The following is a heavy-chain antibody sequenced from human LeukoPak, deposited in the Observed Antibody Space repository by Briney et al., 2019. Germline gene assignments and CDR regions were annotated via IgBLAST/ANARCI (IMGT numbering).Heavy chain of an antibody. CDR3: ARGWGSSELDY. CDR1: GGSISSYY. Sequence: SETLSLTCTVSGGSISSYYWSWIRQPPGKGLGWIGYIYYSGSTNYNPSLKSRVTISVDTSKNQFSLKLSSVTAADTAVYYCARGWGSSELDYWGQGTLVTVSS. CDR2: IYYSGST. J-gene: IGHJ4*02. D-gene: IGHD6-13*01. V-gene: IGHV4-59*01.